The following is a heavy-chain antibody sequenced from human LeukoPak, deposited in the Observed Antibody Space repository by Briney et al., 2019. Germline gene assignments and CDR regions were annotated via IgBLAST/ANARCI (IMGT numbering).Heavy chain of an antibody. D-gene: IGHD3-10*01. Sequence: SGGSLRLSCAASGFAVSSNYMSWVRQAPGKGLEWVSVIYSGGSTYYADSVKGRFTISRDNSKNTLYLQMNSLRAEDTAVYYCARDRGSTGYYFDYWGQGTLVTVSS. J-gene: IGHJ4*02. V-gene: IGHV3-66*01. CDR2: IYSGGST. CDR3: ARDRGSTGYYFDY. CDR1: GFAVSSNY.